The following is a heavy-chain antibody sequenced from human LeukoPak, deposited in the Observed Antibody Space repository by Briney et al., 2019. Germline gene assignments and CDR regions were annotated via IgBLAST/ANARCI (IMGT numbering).Heavy chain of an antibody. V-gene: IGHV3-21*01. CDR1: GFTFNDYT. CDR2: ISSSSIYI. J-gene: IGHJ4*02. D-gene: IGHD6-13*01. CDR3: ATGLPSYSSSWYPGY. Sequence: GGSLRLSCAASGFTFNDYTMNRVRQAPGKGLEWVSSISSSSIYILYADSLKGRFTISRDNAKNSLYLQMNSLRVEDTAVYYCATGLPSYSSSWYPGYWGQGTLVTVSS.